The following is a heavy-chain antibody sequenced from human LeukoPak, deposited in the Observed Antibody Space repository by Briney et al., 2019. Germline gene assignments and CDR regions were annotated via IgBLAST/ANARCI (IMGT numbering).Heavy chain of an antibody. V-gene: IGHV3-7*01. CDR3: ARDLGWLQSDY. J-gene: IGHJ4*02. Sequence: GGSLRLSCVASGFSFSDHWMNWFRQAPGKGLEWVATIRKDGSEQYYVDSMKGRLTISRDNAKNSVYLQIHNLRAEDTAVYYCARDLGWLQSDYWGQGTLVTVSS. D-gene: IGHD5-24*01. CDR2: IRKDGSEQ. CDR1: GFSFSDHW.